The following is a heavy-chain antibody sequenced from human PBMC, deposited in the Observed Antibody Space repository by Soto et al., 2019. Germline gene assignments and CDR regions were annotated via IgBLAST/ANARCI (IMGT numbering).Heavy chain of an antibody. Sequence: ESGGGLVQPGGSLRLSCAASGFTFRSYWMSWVRQAPGKGLEWVANIKQDGSEKYYVDSVKGRFTISRDNAKNSLYLQMNSLRAEDTAVYYCAREAAAGLYYFDYWGQGTLVTVSS. V-gene: IGHV3-7*01. CDR3: AREAAAGLYYFDY. CDR2: IKQDGSEK. CDR1: GFTFRSYW. D-gene: IGHD6-13*01. J-gene: IGHJ4*02.